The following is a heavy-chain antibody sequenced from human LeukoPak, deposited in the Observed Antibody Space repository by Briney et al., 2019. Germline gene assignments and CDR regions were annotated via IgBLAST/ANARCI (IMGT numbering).Heavy chain of an antibody. V-gene: IGHV4-39*01. CDR3: LNDFFAD. CDR1: GDSITRRSDY. D-gene: IGHD1-26*01. J-gene: IGHJ4*02. CDR2: MYYSGST. Sequence: SETLSHTCTVTGDSITRRSDYWGWVRHPPGKGLEWIGSMYYSGSTYYNPSFKSRVTISVDTSRNQFSLQFYCARNESVLGTTGLNDFFADWRQGSLVTVSS.